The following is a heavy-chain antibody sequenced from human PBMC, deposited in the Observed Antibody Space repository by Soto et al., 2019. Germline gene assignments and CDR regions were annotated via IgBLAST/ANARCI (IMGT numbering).Heavy chain of an antibody. CDR3: ASSVVVPSTINYFDY. V-gene: IGHV5-51*01. Sequence: GESLKISCKGSGYSFSNYWIAWLRQMPGKGLEWMGIIFPADSDTKYSPSFQGQVTISADKSISTAYLQWSSLKASDTAMYYCASSVVVPSTINYFDYWGQGSLVTVS. CDR2: IFPADSDT. CDR1: GYSFSNYW. D-gene: IGHD2-15*01. J-gene: IGHJ4*02.